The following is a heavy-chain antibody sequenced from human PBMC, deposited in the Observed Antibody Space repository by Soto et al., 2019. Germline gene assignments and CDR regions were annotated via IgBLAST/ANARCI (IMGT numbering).Heavy chain of an antibody. Sequence: EVQLLESGGDLVQPGGSLTLSCAAAGFTFSSYGMSWVRQAPGKGLEWVSAVSGSGGSVYYADSVRGRFTISRDNSKNTLYRQVNNLRAEDTAIYYCAKGSVVGADYSYGMDVWGQGTTVTVSS. D-gene: IGHD2-2*01. CDR3: AKGSVVGADYSYGMDV. J-gene: IGHJ6*02. V-gene: IGHV3-23*01. CDR1: GFTFSSYG. CDR2: VSGSGGSV.